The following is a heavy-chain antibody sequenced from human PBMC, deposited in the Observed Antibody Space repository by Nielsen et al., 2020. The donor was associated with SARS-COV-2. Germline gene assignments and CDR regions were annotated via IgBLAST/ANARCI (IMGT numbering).Heavy chain of an antibody. CDR1: GGTFSTYT. CDR3: ARPITNNYYYYYMDV. V-gene: IGHV1-69*05. Sequence: SVKVSCKTAGGTFSTYTISWVRQAPGQGLEWVGEIILLFGTVRYEQKFQGRVTMTTDTSTSTAYMELRSLRSDDTAVYYCARPITNNYYYYYMDVWGKGTTVTVSS. CDR2: IILLFGTV. D-gene: IGHD1-1*01. J-gene: IGHJ6*03.